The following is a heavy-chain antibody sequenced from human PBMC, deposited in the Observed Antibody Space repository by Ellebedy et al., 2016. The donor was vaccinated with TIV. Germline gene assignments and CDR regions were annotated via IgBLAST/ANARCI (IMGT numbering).Heavy chain of an antibody. D-gene: IGHD3-10*01. CDR1: GYTFRLYG. J-gene: IGHJ3*02. CDR3: ARYGSENAFDI. Sequence: ASVKVSCXTSGYTFRLYGICWVRQAPGQGLEWMGWISAYNGKTNYAQKLQGRVTMTTDTSTTTAYMELRSLRSDDTAVYYCARYGSENAFDIWGQGTMVTVSS. V-gene: IGHV1-18*01. CDR2: ISAYNGKT.